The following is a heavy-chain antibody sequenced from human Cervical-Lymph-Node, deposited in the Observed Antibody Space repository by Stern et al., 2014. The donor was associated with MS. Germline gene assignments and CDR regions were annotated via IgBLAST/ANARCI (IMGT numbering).Heavy chain of an antibody. CDR3: AHRLVWTAAGKHAFDI. J-gene: IGHJ3*02. V-gene: IGHV2-5*02. D-gene: IGHD6-13*01. CDR1: GFSLSTSGVG. CDR2: IYWDDDK. Sequence: EESGPTLVKPTQTLTLTCTFSGFSLSTSGVGVGWIRQPPGKALECLALIYWDDDKRYSPSLKSRLTITKDTSKNQVVLTMTNMDPVDTATYYCAHRLVWTAAGKHAFDIWGQGTMVTVSS.